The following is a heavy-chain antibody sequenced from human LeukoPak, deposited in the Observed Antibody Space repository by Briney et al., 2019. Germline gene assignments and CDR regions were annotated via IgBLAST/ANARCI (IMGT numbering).Heavy chain of an antibody. CDR2: ISSSSSFM. J-gene: IGHJ5*02. Sequence: GGSLRLSCAASGFAFSGYSMNWVRQAPGQGLEWVSSISSSSSFMYYADSVKGRFTISRDNAKNSLYLQMNSLRAEDTAVYYCVRDIGNIKWFDPWGQGTLVTVSS. CDR1: GFAFSGYS. D-gene: IGHD2-15*01. CDR3: VRDIGNIKWFDP. V-gene: IGHV3-21*01.